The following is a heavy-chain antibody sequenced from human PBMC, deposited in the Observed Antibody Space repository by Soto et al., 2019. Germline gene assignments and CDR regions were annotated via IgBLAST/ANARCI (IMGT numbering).Heavy chain of an antibody. D-gene: IGHD2-2*01. CDR2: VHFTGSA. J-gene: IGHJ4*02. V-gene: IGHV4-59*01. CDR1: GDSINNYY. Sequence: QVQLQESGPGLVKPSETLSLTCSVSGDSINNYYWSWIRQPPVQGLEWIGFVHFTGSANYNPSLKRRVTISVGTSKKQFSLRLSSVTAADSGVYYCAREGASRFRGFDYWGQGTLVNVSS. CDR3: AREGASRFRGFDY.